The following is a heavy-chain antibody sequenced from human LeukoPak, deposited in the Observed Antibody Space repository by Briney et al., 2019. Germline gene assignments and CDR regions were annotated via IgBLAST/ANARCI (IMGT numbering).Heavy chain of an antibody. D-gene: IGHD1-14*01. Sequence: PGGSLRLSCAASGFRLSSYEMNWVRLAPGRGLEWVSYIGNTGRTIYYVDSVKGRFTVSRDNAKNSLYLQMNSLRAEDTAIYYCVRGDRYFFDYWGQGTLVTVSS. J-gene: IGHJ4*02. CDR1: GFRLSSYE. CDR2: IGNTGRTI. V-gene: IGHV3-48*03. CDR3: VRGDRYFFDY.